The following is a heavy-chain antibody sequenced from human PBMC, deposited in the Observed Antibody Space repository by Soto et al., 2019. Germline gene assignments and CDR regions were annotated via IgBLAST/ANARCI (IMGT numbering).Heavy chain of an antibody. CDR3: ANAGVSPRSYDADFEY. J-gene: IGHJ4*01. D-gene: IGHD3-22*01. V-gene: IGHV3-30*18. Sequence: QVQLVESGGGLVQPGRSLRLSCAASGFTFSSYSMHWVRQAPGKGLEWVAVVSYDGTIVYYADSVKGRFTVSRDNSKNTLSLRMTSLGAEDSALYYCANAGVSPRSYDADFEYWGHGTLVNVSS. CDR2: VSYDGTIV. CDR1: GFTFSSYS.